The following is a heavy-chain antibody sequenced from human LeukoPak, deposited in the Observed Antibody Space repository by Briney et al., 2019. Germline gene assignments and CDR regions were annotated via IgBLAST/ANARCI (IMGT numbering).Heavy chain of an antibody. CDR2: ISESSSFI. J-gene: IGHJ3*02. CDR3: ARGPGDAFDI. V-gene: IGHV3-21*01. Sequence: KAGGSLRLSCAASGFTFRNYNMNWVRQAPGKGLEWVSSISESSSFIQYADSLKGRFAISRDNAKNSLYLQMNSLRAEDTAVYYCARGPGDAFDIWGQGTMVTVSS. CDR1: GFTFRNYN.